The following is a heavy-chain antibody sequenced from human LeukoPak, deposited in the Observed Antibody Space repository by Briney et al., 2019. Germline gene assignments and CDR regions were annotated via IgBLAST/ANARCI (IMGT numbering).Heavy chain of an antibody. V-gene: IGHV4-30-2*01. Sequence: SETLSLTCAVSGGSISGGGYSWSWIRQPPGKCLEWIGYIYHSGSTYYYPSLKSRVTISVDRSKNQFSLKLSSVTAADTAVYYCARARVVAASYYFDYWGQGTLVTVSS. D-gene: IGHD2-15*01. CDR3: ARARVVAASYYFDY. CDR2: IYHSGST. CDR1: GGSISGGGYS. J-gene: IGHJ4*02.